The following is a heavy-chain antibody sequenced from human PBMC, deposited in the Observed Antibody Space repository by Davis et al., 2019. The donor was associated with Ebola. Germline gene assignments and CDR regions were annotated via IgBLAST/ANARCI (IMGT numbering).Heavy chain of an antibody. D-gene: IGHD1-26*01. J-gene: IGHJ4*02. Sequence: GESLKISCAASGFTFSSYSMNWVRQAPGKGLEWVSSISSSSSYIYYADSVKGRFTISRDNAKNSLYLQMNSLRAEDTAVYYCAKQRGVGAIDYDYWGRGTIVTVSS. V-gene: IGHV3-21*01. CDR1: GFTFSSYS. CDR2: ISSSSSYI. CDR3: AKQRGVGAIDYDY.